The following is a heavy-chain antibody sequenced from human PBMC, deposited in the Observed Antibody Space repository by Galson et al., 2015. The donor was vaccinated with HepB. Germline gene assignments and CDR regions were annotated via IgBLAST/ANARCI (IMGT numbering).Heavy chain of an antibody. Sequence: SVKVSCKAPGYTFTSYGISWVRQAPGQGLEWMGRIIPILGIANYAQKFQGRVTITADKSTSTAYMELSSLRSEDTAVYYCARVYCSGGSCYPPGDYWGQGTLVTVSS. J-gene: IGHJ4*02. CDR3: ARVYCSGGSCYPPGDY. CDR1: GYTFTSYG. D-gene: IGHD2-15*01. CDR2: IIPILGIA. V-gene: IGHV1-69*04.